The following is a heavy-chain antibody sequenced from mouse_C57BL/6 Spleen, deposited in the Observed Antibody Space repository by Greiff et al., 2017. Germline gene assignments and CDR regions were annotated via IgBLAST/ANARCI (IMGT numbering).Heavy chain of an antibody. V-gene: IGHV5-4*03. Sequence: DVKLQESGGGLVKPGGSLKLSCAASGFTFSSYAMHWVRQTPEKRLEWVASVSDGGGYTYYPDNVKGRFTIYRDNAKNNLYLQMSQLKTEDTAMYYCARVPLCTVVATDYALDYWGQGTSVTVSS. CDR3: ARVPLCTVVATDYALDY. CDR1: GFTFSSYA. D-gene: IGHD1-1*01. CDR2: VSDGGGYT. J-gene: IGHJ4*01.